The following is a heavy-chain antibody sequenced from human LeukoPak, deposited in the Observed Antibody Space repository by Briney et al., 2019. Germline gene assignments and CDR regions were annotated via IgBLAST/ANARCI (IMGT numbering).Heavy chain of an antibody. Sequence: GESLKISCKGSGYSFTSYWIGWVRQVPGKGLEWMGIIYPGDSDTRYSPSFQGQVTISADKSISTAYLQWSSLKASDTAMYYCARLWDYYDSSGSGYYMDVWGKGTTVTVSS. CDR2: IYPGDSDT. J-gene: IGHJ6*03. D-gene: IGHD3-22*01. CDR1: GYSFTSYW. V-gene: IGHV5-51*01. CDR3: ARLWDYYDSSGSGYYMDV.